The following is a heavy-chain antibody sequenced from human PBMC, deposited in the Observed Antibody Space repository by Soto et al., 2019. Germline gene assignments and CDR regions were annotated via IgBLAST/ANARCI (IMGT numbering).Heavy chain of an antibody. CDR2: ISSSSSTI. J-gene: IGHJ5*02. Sequence: PGGSLRPSCAASGFTFSSYSMNWVRQAPGKGLEWVSYISSSSSTIYYADSVKGRFTISRDNAKNSLYLQMNSLRDEDTAVYYCARPPSPADDENWFDPWGQGTLVTVSS. V-gene: IGHV3-48*02. CDR3: ARPPSPADDENWFDP. CDR1: GFTFSSYS. D-gene: IGHD1-1*01.